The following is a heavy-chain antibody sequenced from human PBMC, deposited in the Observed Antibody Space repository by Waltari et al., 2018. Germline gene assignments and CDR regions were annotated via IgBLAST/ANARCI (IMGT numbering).Heavy chain of an antibody. Sequence: QVQLVQSGAEVKKPGSSVKVSCKASGCTFRRHAISWVGKAPGQGLEWMGGIIPIFGTANYAQKFQGRVTITTDESTSTAYMELSSLRSEDTAVYYCAREAAAGMPPDYWGQGTLVTVSS. D-gene: IGHD6-13*01. CDR1: GCTFRRHA. CDR2: IIPIFGTA. J-gene: IGHJ4*02. CDR3: AREAAAGMPPDY. V-gene: IGHV1-69*05.